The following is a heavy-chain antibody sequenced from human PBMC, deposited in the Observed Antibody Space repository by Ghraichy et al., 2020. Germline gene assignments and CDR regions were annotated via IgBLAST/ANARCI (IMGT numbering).Heavy chain of an antibody. CDR3: ARKVSGVVTLFDY. Sequence: GESLNISCAASGFTFSSYSMNWVRQAPGKGLEWVSYISSSSSTIYYADSVKGRFTISRDNAKNSLYLQMNSLRDEDTAVYYCARKVSGVVTLFDYWGQGTLVTVSS. D-gene: IGHD3-3*01. V-gene: IGHV3-48*02. CDR2: ISSSSSTI. CDR1: GFTFSSYS. J-gene: IGHJ4*02.